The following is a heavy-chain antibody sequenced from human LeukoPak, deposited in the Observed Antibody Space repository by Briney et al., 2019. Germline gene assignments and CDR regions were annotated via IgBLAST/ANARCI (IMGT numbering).Heavy chain of an antibody. J-gene: IGHJ4*02. D-gene: IGHD5-12*01. CDR3: ARSPKGRYSGYGGYFDY. CDR2: ISYDGSNK. CDR1: GFTFSSYA. Sequence: GGSLRLSCAASGFTFSSYAMHWVRQAPGKGLEWVAVISYDGSNKYYADSVKGRFTISRDNSKNTLYLQMNSLRAEDTAVYYCARSPKGRYSGYGGYFDYWGQGTLVTVSS. V-gene: IGHV3-30*01.